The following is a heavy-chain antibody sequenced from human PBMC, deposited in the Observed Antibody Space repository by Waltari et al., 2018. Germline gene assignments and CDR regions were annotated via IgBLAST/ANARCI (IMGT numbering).Heavy chain of an antibody. CDR2: IERYGSGE. CDR3: AKVAPRTYRSPVPGRDYYYGMDV. V-gene: IGHV3-74*01. CDR1: GFTLRRFW. J-gene: IGHJ6*02. Sequence: EVRLVESGGGLVQPGESLRLSCAASGFTLRRFWMHWVRHAPGTGLVWGERIERYGSGERYADAVKGRVTIARDNAKNTLYLQRKRLRVEDTAVYYCAKVAPRTYRSPVPGRDYYYGMDVWGQGTTVTVFS. D-gene: IGHD6-13*01.